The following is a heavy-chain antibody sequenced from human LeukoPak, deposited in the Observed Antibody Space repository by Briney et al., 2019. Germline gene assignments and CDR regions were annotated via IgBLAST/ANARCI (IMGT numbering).Heavy chain of an antibody. V-gene: IGHV3-9*01. CDR3: AKDIGLYDFWSGYYTFDY. CDR1: GFTFDDYA. D-gene: IGHD3-3*01. J-gene: IGHJ4*02. CDR2: ISWNSGSI. Sequence: GRSLRLSCAASGFTFDDYAMHWVRQAPGKGLEWVSGISWNSGSIGYADSVKGRFTISRENAKNSLYLQMNSLRAEDTALYYCAKDIGLYDFWSGYYTFDYWGQGTLVTVSS.